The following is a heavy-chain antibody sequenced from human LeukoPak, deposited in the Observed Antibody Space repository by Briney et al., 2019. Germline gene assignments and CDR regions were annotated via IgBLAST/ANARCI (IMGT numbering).Heavy chain of an antibody. CDR2: ISWNSGSI. D-gene: IGHD6-6*01. CDR3: ARGWSEYSSSFDY. V-gene: IGHV3-9*01. J-gene: IGHJ4*02. Sequence: PGGSLRLSCAASGFTFDDYAMHWVRQAPGKGLESVSGISWNSGSIGYADSVKGRFTISRDNAKNSLYLQMNSLRAEDTAVYYCARGWSEYSSSFDYWGQGTLVTVSS. CDR1: GFTFDDYA.